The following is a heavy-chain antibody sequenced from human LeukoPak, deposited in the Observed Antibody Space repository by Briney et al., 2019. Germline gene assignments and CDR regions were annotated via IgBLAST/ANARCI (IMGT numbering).Heavy chain of an antibody. V-gene: IGHV1-69*01. Sequence: SVKVSCKASGGTFSSYAISWVRQAPGQGLEWMGGIIPIFGTANYAQKFQGRVTITADESTSTAYMELSSLRSEDTAVYYCARGQEELMVATPIDYWGQGTRVTVSS. D-gene: IGHD5-12*01. CDR1: GGTFSSYA. CDR3: ARGQEELMVATPIDY. J-gene: IGHJ4*02. CDR2: IIPIFGTA.